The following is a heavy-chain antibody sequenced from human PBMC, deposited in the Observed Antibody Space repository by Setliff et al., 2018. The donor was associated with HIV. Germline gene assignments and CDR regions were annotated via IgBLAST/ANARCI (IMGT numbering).Heavy chain of an antibody. CDR2: IIPIVDIA. CDR3: ARGAYRRRDGGTYVYQLDF. V-gene: IGHV1-69*10. CDR1: GGTFSSYA. J-gene: IGHJ4*02. Sequence: SVKVSCKASGGTFSSYAISWVRQAPGQGLEWMGGIIPIVDIAKYAQKFQDRVTITADKSTSTAFMELSSLRSEDTAVYYCARGAYRRRDGGTYVYQLDFWGRGTLVTVSS. D-gene: IGHD1-26*01.